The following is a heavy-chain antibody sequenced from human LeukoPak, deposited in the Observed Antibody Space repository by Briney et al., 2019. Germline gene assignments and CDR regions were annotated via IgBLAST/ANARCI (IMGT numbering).Heavy chain of an antibody. J-gene: IGHJ4*02. V-gene: IGHV3-23*01. Sequence: PGGSLRLSCAASGFTFSSYSMNWVRQAPGKGLEWVSGISSSGYNTYYADSVKGRFTISRDNSKNTLYLQINILRAEDTAVYYCAARYSSILYWGLGTLVTVSS. CDR3: AARYSSILY. CDR2: ISSSGYNT. CDR1: GFTFSSYS. D-gene: IGHD6-13*01.